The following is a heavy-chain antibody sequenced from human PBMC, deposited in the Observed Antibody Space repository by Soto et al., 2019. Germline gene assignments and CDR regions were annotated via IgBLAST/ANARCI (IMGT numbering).Heavy chain of an antibody. CDR1: GGSISSSNW. CDR3: ARDGFSYYDFWSGYSPYGMDV. J-gene: IGHJ6*02. V-gene: IGHV4-4*02. D-gene: IGHD3-3*01. Sequence: PSETLSLTCAVSGGSISSSNWWSWVRQTPGKGLEWIGEIYHSGSTNYNPSLKSRVTISVDKSKNQFSLKLSSVTAADTAVYYCARDGFSYYDFWSGYSPYGMDVWGQGTTVTVSS. CDR2: IYHSGST.